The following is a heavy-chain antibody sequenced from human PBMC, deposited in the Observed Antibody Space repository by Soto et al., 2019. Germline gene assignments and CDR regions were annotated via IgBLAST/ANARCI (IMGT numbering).Heavy chain of an antibody. CDR1: GFTFSSYA. Sequence: GGSLRLSCAASGFTFSSYAMHWVRQAPGKGLEWVAVISYDGSNKYYADSVKGRFTISRDNSKNTLYLQMNSRRAEDTAVDYCARGIGYCSSTSCYDGEYYYYGMDVWGQGTTVTVSS. D-gene: IGHD2-2*01. CDR2: ISYDGSNK. J-gene: IGHJ6*02. CDR3: ARGIGYCSSTSCYDGEYYYYGMDV. V-gene: IGHV3-30-3*01.